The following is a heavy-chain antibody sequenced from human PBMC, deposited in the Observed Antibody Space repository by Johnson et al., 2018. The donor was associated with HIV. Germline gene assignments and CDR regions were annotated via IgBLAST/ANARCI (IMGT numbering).Heavy chain of an antibody. CDR3: ASDPVPAAIRAFDI. CDR1: GFTFSNFG. J-gene: IGHJ3*02. D-gene: IGHD2-2*01. CDR2: ISYDGSNK. Sequence: QVQLVESGGGVVQPGRSLRLSCATSGFTFSNFGMHWVRQAPGKGLEWVAVISYDGSNKYYADSVKGRFTISRDNSKNTLYLQMNSLRAEETAVYYCASDPVPAAIRAFDIWGQGTMVTVSS. V-gene: IGHV3-30*03.